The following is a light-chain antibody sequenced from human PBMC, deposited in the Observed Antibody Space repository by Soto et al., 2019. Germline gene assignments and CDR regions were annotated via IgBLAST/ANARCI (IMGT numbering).Light chain of an antibody. V-gene: IGKV3-11*01. CDR1: QSVSTY. Sequence: EIVLTQSPATLSLSPGERATLSCRASQSVSTYLAWYQQKPGQAPRLLIYDASNRATGIPARFSGSGSGTDVTLTIDSLAPEDFEVYYCQQRSNRYTFGHGTKVEIK. J-gene: IGKJ2*01. CDR2: DAS. CDR3: QQRSNRYT.